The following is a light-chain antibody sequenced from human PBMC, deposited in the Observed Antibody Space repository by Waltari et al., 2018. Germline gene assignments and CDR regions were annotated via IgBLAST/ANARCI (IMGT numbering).Light chain of an antibody. CDR3: QNYERLPAT. V-gene: IGKV3-20*01. J-gene: IGKJ1*01. CDR1: QSVSIY. Sequence: EIVLPQSPGTLSLSPGERATLSCRASQSVSIYLAWYQQKPGQAPRRLMYHSSTRATGITDRCSGSGSGTDFSLTISRLEPEDFAVYYCQNYERLPATFGQGTKVEIK. CDR2: HSS.